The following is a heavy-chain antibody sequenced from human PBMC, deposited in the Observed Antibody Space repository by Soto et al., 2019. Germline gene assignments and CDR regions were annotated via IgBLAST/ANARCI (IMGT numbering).Heavy chain of an antibody. Sequence: QVQLVESGGGVVQPGRSLRLSCAASGFTFSNYGMHWVRQAPGKGLEWVAVISYDGNNKYYADSVKGRFTISRDNSKNTLYLQMNSLRAEDTAVYYCGLEGVYYGDYNYYFDYWGQGTLVTVSS. J-gene: IGHJ4*02. CDR1: GFTFSNYG. D-gene: IGHD4-17*01. CDR2: ISYDGNNK. V-gene: IGHV3-30*03. CDR3: GLEGVYYGDYNYYFDY.